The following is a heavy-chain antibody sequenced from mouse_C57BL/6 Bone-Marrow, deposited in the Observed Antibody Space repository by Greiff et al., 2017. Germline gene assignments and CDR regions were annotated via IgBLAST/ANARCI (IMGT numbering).Heavy chain of an antibody. J-gene: IGHJ2*01. CDR2: IDPETGGT. CDR3: TRWKVTTALFDY. CDR1: GYTFTDYE. Sequence: VQRVESGAELVRPGASVTLSCKASGYTFTDYEMHWVKQTPVHGLEWIGAIDPETGGTAYNQKFKGKAILTADKSSSTAYMELRSLTSEDSAVYYCTRWKVTTALFDYWGQGTTLTVSS. V-gene: IGHV1-15*01. D-gene: IGHD2-2*01.